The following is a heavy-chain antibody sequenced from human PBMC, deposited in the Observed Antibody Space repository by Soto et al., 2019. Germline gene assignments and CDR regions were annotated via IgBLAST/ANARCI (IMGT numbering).Heavy chain of an antibody. V-gene: IGHV1-2*02. J-gene: IGHJ6*02. CDR1: GYTFRAYY. Sequence: ASVKVSCKASGYTFRAYYMHWVRQAPGQGLEWMAWINPNTGDTNYAQKFQGRVTMTRDTSISTAYMELSRLRSDDTAVYYCARGGSSGWTYYYYGMDVWGQGTTVTVSS. D-gene: IGHD6-19*01. CDR2: INPNTGDT. CDR3: ARGGSSGWTYYYYGMDV.